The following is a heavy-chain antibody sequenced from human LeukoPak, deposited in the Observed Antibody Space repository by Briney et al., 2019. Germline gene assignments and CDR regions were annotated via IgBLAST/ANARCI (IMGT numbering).Heavy chain of an antibody. D-gene: IGHD1-26*01. CDR1: GGSISSYY. Sequence: SETLSLTCTVSGGSISSYYWSWIRQPPGKGLEWIGYIYYSGSTNYNPSLKSRVTISVDTSKNQFSLKLSSVTAADTAVYYCARETTIVGAFNWFDPWGQGTLVTVSS. V-gene: IGHV4-59*01. CDR3: ARETTIVGAFNWFDP. J-gene: IGHJ5*02. CDR2: IYYSGST.